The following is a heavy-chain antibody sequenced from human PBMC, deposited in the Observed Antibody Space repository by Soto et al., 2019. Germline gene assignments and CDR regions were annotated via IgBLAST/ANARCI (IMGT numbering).Heavy chain of an antibody. CDR2: IKQDGSEK. D-gene: IGHD2-15*01. V-gene: IGHV3-7*01. CDR1: GFTFSSYW. CDR3: ARGPHRKIVVVVAYYYYYYMDV. Sequence: GGSLRLSCAASGFTFSSYWMSWVRQAPGKGLEWVANIKQDGSEKYYVDSVKGRFTISRDNAKNSLYLQMNSLRAEDTAVYYCARGPHRKIVVVVAYYYYYYMDVWGKGTTVTVSS. J-gene: IGHJ6*03.